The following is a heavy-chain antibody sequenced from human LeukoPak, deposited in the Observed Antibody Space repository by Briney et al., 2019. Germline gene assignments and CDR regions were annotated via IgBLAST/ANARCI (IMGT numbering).Heavy chain of an antibody. CDR1: GGSISSYY. CDR3: ASQSGGTGGGVDV. Sequence: SETLSLTCTVSGGSISSYYWSWIRQPPGKGLEWIGYIYYSGSTNYNPSLKSRVTISVDTSKNQFSLKLSSVTAADTAVYYCASQSGGTGGGVDVWGQGTTVTVSS. CDR2: IYYSGST. J-gene: IGHJ6*02. V-gene: IGHV4-59*08. D-gene: IGHD2-15*01.